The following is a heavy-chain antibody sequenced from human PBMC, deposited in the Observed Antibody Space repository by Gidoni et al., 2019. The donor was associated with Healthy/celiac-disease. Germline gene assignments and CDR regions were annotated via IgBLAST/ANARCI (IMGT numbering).Heavy chain of an antibody. J-gene: IGHJ5*02. CDR2: IYHSGST. Sequence: QLQLQESGSGLVKPSQTLSLTCAVSGGSISSGGYSWSWIRQPPGKGLEWIGYIYHSGSTYYNPSLKSRVTISVDRSKNQFSLKLSSVTAADTAVYYCARQRGHCSSTSCSNWFDPWGQGTLVTVSS. CDR3: ARQRGHCSSTSCSNWFDP. V-gene: IGHV4-30-2*01. CDR1: GGSISSGGYS. D-gene: IGHD2-2*01.